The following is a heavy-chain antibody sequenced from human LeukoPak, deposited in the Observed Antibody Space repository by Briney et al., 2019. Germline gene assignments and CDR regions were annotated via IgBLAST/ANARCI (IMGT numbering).Heavy chain of an antibody. Sequence: SETLSLTCAVYGGSFSGYYWSWIRQPPGKGLEWIGEINHSGSTNYNPSLKSRVTISVDTSKNQFSLKLSSVTAADTAVYYCARGFLRGFRYQLLPNGYFDYWGQGTLVTVSS. J-gene: IGHJ4*02. CDR2: INHSGST. D-gene: IGHD2-2*01. V-gene: IGHV4-34*01. CDR3: ARGFLRGFRYQLLPNGYFDY. CDR1: GGSFSGYY.